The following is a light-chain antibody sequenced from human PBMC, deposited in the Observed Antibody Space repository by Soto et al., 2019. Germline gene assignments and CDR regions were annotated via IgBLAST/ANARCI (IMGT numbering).Light chain of an antibody. CDR3: CSYAGSSTYD. V-gene: IGLV2-23*02. CDR2: EVS. Sequence: QSVLTQPDYLSGYPGQSISIACTGTSSDVGSYNLVSWYQQHPGKAPKLMIYEVSKRPSGVSNRFSGSKSGNTASLTISGLQAEDEAAYYSCSYAGSSTYDFGTGTKVTVL. J-gene: IGLJ1*01. CDR1: SSDVGSYNL.